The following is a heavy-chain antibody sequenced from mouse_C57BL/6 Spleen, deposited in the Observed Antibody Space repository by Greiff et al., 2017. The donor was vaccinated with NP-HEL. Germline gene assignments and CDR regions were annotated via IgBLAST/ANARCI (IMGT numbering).Heavy chain of an antibody. D-gene: IGHD2-4*01. CDR2: IYPRDGST. J-gene: IGHJ4*01. V-gene: IGHV1-85*01. Sequence: VQLQESGPELVKPGASVKLSCKASGYTFTSYDINWVKQRPGQGLEWIGWIYPRDGSTKYNEKFKGKATLTVDTSSSTAYMELHSLTSEDSAVYFCARYYYDYDEYAMDYWGQGTSVTVSS. CDR1: GYTFTSYD. CDR3: ARYYYDYDEYAMDY.